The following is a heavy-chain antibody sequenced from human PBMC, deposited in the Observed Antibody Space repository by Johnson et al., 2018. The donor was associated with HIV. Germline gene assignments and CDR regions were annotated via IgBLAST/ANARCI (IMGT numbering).Heavy chain of an antibody. CDR3: AREGPSERAGFDI. Sequence: VQLVESGGGVVRPGGSLKLSCAASGFSFDDYGMSWVRQPPGKGLEWVSGIDWNGGSTSYADSVRGRFTISRDNARNTLYLQMNSLRADDTAVYYCAREGPSERAGFDIWGQGTMVTVSS. V-gene: IGHV3-20*04. CDR2: IDWNGGST. CDR1: GFSFDDYG. J-gene: IGHJ3*02.